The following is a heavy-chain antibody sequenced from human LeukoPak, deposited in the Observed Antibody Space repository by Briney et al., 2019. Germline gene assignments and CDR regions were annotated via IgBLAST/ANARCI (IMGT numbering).Heavy chain of an antibody. CDR1: GFTFSSYS. Sequence: GGSLRLSCAASGFTFSSYSMNWVRQAPGKGLEWVSSISSSSSYIYYADSVKGRFTISRDNAKNSLYLQMNSPRAEDTAVYYCARDRVPYGGKAIDYWGQGTLVTVSS. J-gene: IGHJ4*02. V-gene: IGHV3-21*01. CDR3: ARDRVPYGGKAIDY. D-gene: IGHD4-23*01. CDR2: ISSSSSYI.